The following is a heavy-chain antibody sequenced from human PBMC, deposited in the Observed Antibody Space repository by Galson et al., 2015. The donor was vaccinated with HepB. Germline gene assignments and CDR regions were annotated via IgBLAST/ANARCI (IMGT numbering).Heavy chain of an antibody. Sequence: SLRLSCAASGFAFSSYAMHWVRQAPGKGLEWVAVISYDGSNKYYADSVKGRFTISRDNSKNTLYLQMNSLRAEDTAVYYCARGSDPWGGESSNWFDPWGQGTLVTVSS. V-gene: IGHV3-30*04. J-gene: IGHJ5*02. CDR2: ISYDGSNK. CDR1: GFAFSSYA. CDR3: ARGSDPWGGESSNWFDP. D-gene: IGHD3-16*02.